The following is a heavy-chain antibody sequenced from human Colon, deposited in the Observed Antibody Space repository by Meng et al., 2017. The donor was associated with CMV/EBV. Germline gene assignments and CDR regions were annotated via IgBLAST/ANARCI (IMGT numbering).Heavy chain of an antibody. CDR3: ARAYCSSPSCYMGPQYFYYYSMDV. Sequence: ASVTVSCKASGYDFTNYGVSWVRHAPGQGLEWMAWIAPYNGITNYAQKFQGRVTLTTDISTSTAYLEVKSLRSDDTAVYYCARAYCSSPSCYMGPQYFYYYSMDVWGQGTTVTVSS. CDR2: IAPYNGIT. J-gene: IGHJ6*02. V-gene: IGHV1-18*01. CDR1: GYDFTNYG. D-gene: IGHD2-2*02.